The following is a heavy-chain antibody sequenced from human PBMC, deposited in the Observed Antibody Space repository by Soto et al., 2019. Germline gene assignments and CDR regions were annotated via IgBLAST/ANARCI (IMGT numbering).Heavy chain of an antibody. Sequence: EVQLLESGGGLVQPGGSLRLSCAASGYTFSNYAMTWVRQAPGKGLEWVSCISNGGDYTYYADAVKGRVTISRDKSKHTLYLQLNGLRAEDTAVYYCATENGPLGTNDWYFDVWGRGTLVTVS. CDR3: ATENGPLGTNDWYFDV. J-gene: IGHJ2*01. D-gene: IGHD3-16*01. CDR2: ISNGGDYT. CDR1: GYTFSNYA. V-gene: IGHV3-23*01.